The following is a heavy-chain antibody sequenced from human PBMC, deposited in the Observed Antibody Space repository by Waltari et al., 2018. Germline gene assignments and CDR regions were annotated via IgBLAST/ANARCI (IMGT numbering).Heavy chain of an antibody. CDR1: GGSISSYY. V-gene: IGHV4-59*01. Sequence: QVQLQESGPGLVKPSETLSLTCTVSGGSISSYYWSWIRQPPGKGLEWIGYIYYSGRTNYNPSLKSRVTMSVDTSKNQFSLKLSSVTAADTAVYYCARVKGIGRLVGGWFDPWGQGTLVTVSS. CDR3: ARVKGIGRLVGGWFDP. CDR2: IYYSGRT. D-gene: IGHD6-19*01. J-gene: IGHJ5*02.